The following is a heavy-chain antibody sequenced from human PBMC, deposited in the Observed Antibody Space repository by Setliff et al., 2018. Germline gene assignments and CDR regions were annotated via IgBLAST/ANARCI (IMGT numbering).Heavy chain of an antibody. CDR3: ARGSIVGPTRGDFDF. Sequence: GASVKVSCKASGGTLTTFTTYSLIWVRQAPGQGLEWMGGIIPITGTTNYAQRFQGRITISTDESSSTVYMEMSRLKSEDTAVYYCARGSIVGPTRGDFDFWGLGTLVTV. CDR1: GGTLTTFTTYS. V-gene: IGHV1-69*16. D-gene: IGHD1-26*01. CDR2: IIPITGTT. J-gene: IGHJ4*02.